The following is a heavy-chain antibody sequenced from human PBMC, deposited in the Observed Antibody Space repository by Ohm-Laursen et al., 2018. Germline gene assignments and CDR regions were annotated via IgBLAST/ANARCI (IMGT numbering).Heavy chain of an antibody. D-gene: IGHD2/OR15-2a*01. CDR3: ARDPTFHAFDI. J-gene: IGHJ3*02. V-gene: IGHV3-7*03. CDR2: IRKDGGET. Sequence: SLRLSCAASGFTFRSYWMNWVRQAPGKGLEWVANIRKDGGETYYVDSVKGRFTISRDNAKNSLYLQINSLKGEDTAVYFCARDPTFHAFDIWGQGTMVTVSS. CDR1: GFTFRSYW.